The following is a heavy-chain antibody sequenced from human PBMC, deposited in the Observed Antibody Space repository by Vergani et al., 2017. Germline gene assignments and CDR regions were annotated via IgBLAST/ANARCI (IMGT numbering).Heavy chain of an antibody. V-gene: IGHV6-1*01. CDR3: ARHAQGRGGSYIQTIYFDY. CDR2: TYYRSKWYN. D-gene: IGHD1-26*01. J-gene: IGHJ4*02. Sequence: QVQLQQSGPGLVKPSQTLLLTCAISGDSVSSNSAAWNWIRQSPSRGLEWLGRTYYRSKWYNDYAVSVKSRITINPDTSKNQFSLQLNSVTAADTAVYYCARHAQGRGGSYIQTIYFDYWGQGTLVTVSS. CDR1: GDSVSSNSAA.